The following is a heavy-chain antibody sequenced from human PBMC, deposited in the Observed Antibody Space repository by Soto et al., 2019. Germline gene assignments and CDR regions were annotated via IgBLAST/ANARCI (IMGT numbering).Heavy chain of an antibody. CDR1: GGSINITNYS. CDR2: TYYNGRT. D-gene: IGHD3-10*01. Sequence: SETLSLTCSVSGGSINITNYSWFWIRQPPGKCLEWIGMTYYNGRTYYSESLKSRVTISVDPSKNQISLKVTSVTAADRAVYYCARSGSRGHVRDWFDPWGHGSVVTVT. CDR3: ARSGSRGHVRDWFDP. V-gene: IGHV4-39*01. J-gene: IGHJ5*02.